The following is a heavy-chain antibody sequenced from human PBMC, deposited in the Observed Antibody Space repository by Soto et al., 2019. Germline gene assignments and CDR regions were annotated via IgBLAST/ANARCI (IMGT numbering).Heavy chain of an antibody. D-gene: IGHD5-18*01. Sequence: GESLKISCKGFGYRFTTYWIAWVRQTPGKGLEWMGIIYPGDSDTRESPSFQGDVTISVDKSINTAYLHWSSLRASDTAIYYCARREYSYGYFVSWGQGTLVTVSS. CDR3: ARREYSYGYFVS. J-gene: IGHJ4*02. CDR1: GYRFTTYW. CDR2: IYPGDSDT. V-gene: IGHV5-51*01.